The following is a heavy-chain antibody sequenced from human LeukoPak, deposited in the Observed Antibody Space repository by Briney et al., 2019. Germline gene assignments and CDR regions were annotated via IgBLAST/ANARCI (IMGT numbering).Heavy chain of an antibody. CDR3: ARATPIAPDY. J-gene: IGHJ4*02. CDR2: IYYSGST. Sequence: SETLSLTCTVSGGSVSSGSYYWRWLRQPPGRGLEGVGYIYYSGSTNYNPSLKSRVTISVDTSKNQFSLKLSSVTAADTAVYFCARATPIAPDYWGQGTLVTVSS. CDR1: GGSVSSGSYY. D-gene: IGHD6-13*01. V-gene: IGHV4-61*01.